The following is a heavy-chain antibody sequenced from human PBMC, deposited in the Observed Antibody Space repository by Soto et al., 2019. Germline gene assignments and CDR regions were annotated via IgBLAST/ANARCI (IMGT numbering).Heavy chain of an antibody. D-gene: IGHD1-26*01. CDR2: IYTSGST. CDR1: DDSFSTYY. Sequence: SETLSLTCSVSDDSFSTYYWTWIRQPAGKGLEWIGRIYTSGSTNYNPSLKSRVAMSVDTSKNQFSLSLKSVTAADTAVYYCARSAGSFNPDYWGQGALVTVSS. J-gene: IGHJ4*02. V-gene: IGHV4-4*07. CDR3: ARSAGSFNPDY.